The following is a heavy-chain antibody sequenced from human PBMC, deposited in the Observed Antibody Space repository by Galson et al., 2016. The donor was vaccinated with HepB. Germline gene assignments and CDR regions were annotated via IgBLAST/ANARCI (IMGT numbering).Heavy chain of an antibody. V-gene: IGHV4-38-2*02. CDR2: IFHSGYP. D-gene: IGHD1-26*01. CDR1: GFSISNEYY. Sequence: TLSLTCPVSGFSISNEYYWGWIRQSPGKGLEWIGSIFHSGYPNNNPSVKHRVTISVDTPKTQFSLKLTSVTAADTAIYFCARGGIVGKPYFDYWGQGTLVSVSS. CDR3: ARGGIVGKPYFDY. J-gene: IGHJ4*02.